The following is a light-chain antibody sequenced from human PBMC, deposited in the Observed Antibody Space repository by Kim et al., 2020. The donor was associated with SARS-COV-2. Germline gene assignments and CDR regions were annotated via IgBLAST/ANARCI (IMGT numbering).Light chain of an antibody. CDR1: QTLVHSDGNTH. Sequence: PASISCRSSQTLVHSDGNTHLNWFHQRPGQSPRRLISKVSKRDSGVPDRFSGSGSGTDFTLKISRVEADDVGVYYCMQGTYWPRTFGQGTKLEI. CDR2: KVS. CDR3: MQGTYWPRT. J-gene: IGKJ2*01. V-gene: IGKV2-30*02.